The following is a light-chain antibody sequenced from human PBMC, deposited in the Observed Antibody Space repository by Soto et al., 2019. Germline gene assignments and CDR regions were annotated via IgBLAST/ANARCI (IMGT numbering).Light chain of an antibody. V-gene: IGKV3-11*01. CDR2: DAS. CDR3: HQRSSSPLT. J-gene: IGKJ4*01. CDR1: QSVSNY. Sequence: EIVLTQFPDTLSLSPGERATLSCRASQSVSNYFAWYQQKPGQAPRLLIYDASNRATGIPARFSGSGSGTDFTLTIRSPQPEDLAVYYCHQRSSSPLTVGGWTNLEIK.